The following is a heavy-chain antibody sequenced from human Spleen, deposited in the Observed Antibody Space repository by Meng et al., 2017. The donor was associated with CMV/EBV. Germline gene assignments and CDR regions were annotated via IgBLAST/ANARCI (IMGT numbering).Heavy chain of an antibody. Sequence: GGSLRLSCAASGFTFSSYWMSWVRQAPGKGLEWVANIKQDGSEKYYVDSVKGRFTISRDNAKNSLYLQMNSLRAGDTAVYYCARGMYYDFWSGSQRSGLDVWGQGTTVTVSS. V-gene: IGHV3-7*01. J-gene: IGHJ6*02. CDR3: ARGMYYDFWSGSQRSGLDV. CDR2: IKQDGSEK. D-gene: IGHD3-3*01. CDR1: GFTFSSYW.